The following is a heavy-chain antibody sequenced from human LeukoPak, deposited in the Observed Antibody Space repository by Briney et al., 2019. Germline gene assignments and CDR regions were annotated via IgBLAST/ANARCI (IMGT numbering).Heavy chain of an antibody. V-gene: IGHV3-23*01. CDR3: AKDLHSSGGSLTD. J-gene: IGHJ4*02. Sequence: GVSLRLSCAASGFPFSNCSMSGVREAPGEGLEGVTGISGSGDSTYYADSVKRRFTVAREPSTNTLSLQMNSLRAEDTAAYYCAKDLHSSGGSLTDWGQGTLVTVSS. CDR1: GFPFSNCS. D-gene: IGHD6-19*01. CDR2: ISGSGDST.